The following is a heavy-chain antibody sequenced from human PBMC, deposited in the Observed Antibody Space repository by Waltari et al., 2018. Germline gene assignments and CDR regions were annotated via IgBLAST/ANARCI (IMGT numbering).Heavy chain of an antibody. CDR1: GFTFSSYG. CDR2: IWYDGSKK. Sequence: QVQLVESGGGVVQPGRSLRLSCAASGFTFSSYGMHWVRQAPGKGLEWVAVIWYDGSKKYYADSVKGRFTISRDNSKNTLYLQMNSLRAEDTAVYYCARDRLSSGYYLDLWGRGTLVTVSS. J-gene: IGHJ2*01. D-gene: IGHD3-22*01. CDR3: ARDRLSSGYYLDL. V-gene: IGHV3-33*01.